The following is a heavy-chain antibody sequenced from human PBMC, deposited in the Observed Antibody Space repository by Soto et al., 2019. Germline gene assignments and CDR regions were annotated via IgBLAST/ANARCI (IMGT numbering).Heavy chain of an antibody. CDR1: GGFISSGGYS. D-gene: IGHD1-1*01. Sequence: QLQLQESGSGLVRPSQTLSLTCAVSGGFISSGGYSWNWIRQPPGKGLEWIGYIYHSGSTLYNPSLKRRVTTSADKSKNQFSLKLSSVTAADTAVYYCARDQLEGNWFDPWGQGTLVTVSS. J-gene: IGHJ5*02. CDR2: IYHSGST. V-gene: IGHV4-30-2*01. CDR3: ARDQLEGNWFDP.